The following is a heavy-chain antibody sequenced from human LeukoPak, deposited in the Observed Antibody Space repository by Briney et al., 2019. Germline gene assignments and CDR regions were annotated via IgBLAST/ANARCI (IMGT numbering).Heavy chain of an antibody. J-gene: IGHJ4*02. CDR3: ARENWGPDY. V-gene: IGHV3-7*01. CDR1: GFTFNKHW. CDR2: IKQDGSDK. D-gene: IGHD7-27*01. Sequence: PGGSLRLSCAASGFTFNKHWMTWVRQAPGKGLEWVANIKQDGSDKHYVSSVKGRFTISRDNAKNSVYLQMNSLRDEDTAIYYCARENWGPDYWGQGTLVTVSS.